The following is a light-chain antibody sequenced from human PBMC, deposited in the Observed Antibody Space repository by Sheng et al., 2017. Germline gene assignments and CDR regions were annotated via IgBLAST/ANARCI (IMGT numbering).Light chain of an antibody. CDR1: QSVSTNY. V-gene: IGKV3-20*01. CDR2: DAS. CDR3: QQYGTSPPIT. J-gene: IGKJ4*01. Sequence: EIVLTQSPDTLSLSPGERATLSCRASQSVSTNYLAWYQQKPGQAPRLLIYDASTRATGIPDRFSGSGSGTDFTLTISGLEPEDFAVYYCQQYGTSPPITFGG.